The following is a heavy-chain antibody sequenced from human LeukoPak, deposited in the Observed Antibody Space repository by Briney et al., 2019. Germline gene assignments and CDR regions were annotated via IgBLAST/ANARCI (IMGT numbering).Heavy chain of an antibody. D-gene: IGHD6-13*01. J-gene: IGHJ4*02. CDR1: GYTFTSYG. Sequence: WASVKVSCKASGYTFTSYGISWVRQAPGQGLEWMGIINPSGGSTSYAQKSQGRVTMTRDTSTSTVYMELSSLRSEDTAVYYCARGAAGLTYDYWGQGTLVTVSS. V-gene: IGHV1-46*01. CDR3: ARGAAGLTYDY. CDR2: INPSGGST.